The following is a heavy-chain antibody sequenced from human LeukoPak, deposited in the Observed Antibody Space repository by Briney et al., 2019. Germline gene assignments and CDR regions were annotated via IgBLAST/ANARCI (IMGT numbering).Heavy chain of an antibody. CDR2: ILYDGSNK. J-gene: IGHJ4*02. V-gene: IGHV3-30*18. CDR1: GFTFSGYA. CDR3: AKTYSGSYYIVDD. Sequence: GGSLRLSRAASGFTFSGYAMHWVRQAPGKGLEWVAVILYDGSNKYYADSVKGRFSISRDNSKNTLYLQMNSLRAEDTAVYYCAKTYSGSYYIVDDWGQGTLVTVSS. D-gene: IGHD1-26*01.